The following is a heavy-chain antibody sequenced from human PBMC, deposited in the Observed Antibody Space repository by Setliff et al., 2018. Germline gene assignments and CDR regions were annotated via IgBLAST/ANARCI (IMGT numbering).Heavy chain of an antibody. CDR2: IHPADYDT. D-gene: IGHD3-22*01. V-gene: IGHV5-51*01. CDR1: GNGFTDLW. CDR3: ARGYDSGGWNY. J-gene: IGHJ4*02. Sequence: SGASLKISCKVSGNGFTDLWIAWVRQTPGKGLEWMGIIHPADYDTRYSPSLQGQVTFSADRSISTAHLQWDSLKASDTAMYYCARGYDSGGWNYWGQGTLVTVSS.